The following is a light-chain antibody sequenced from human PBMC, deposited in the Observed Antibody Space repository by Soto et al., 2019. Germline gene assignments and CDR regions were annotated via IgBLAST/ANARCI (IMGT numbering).Light chain of an antibody. J-gene: IGKJ1*01. CDR2: DAS. V-gene: IGKV3-11*01. CDR3: HQRNNYTPTLT. CDR1: QSVSTY. Sequence: EIVLTQSPSTLSLSPGERVTISCRASQSVSTYLAWYQQKPGQAPRLLIYDASKRPTGIPVRFSGSGSGTDFNLTITIIELEAVGVSYCHQRNNYTPTLTFGPGTKVHIK.